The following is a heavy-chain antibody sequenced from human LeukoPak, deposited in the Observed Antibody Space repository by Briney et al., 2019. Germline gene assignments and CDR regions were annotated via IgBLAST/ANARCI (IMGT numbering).Heavy chain of an antibody. CDR2: IYYSGST. J-gene: IGHJ5*02. D-gene: IGHD3-3*01. CDR3: ARIHYDFWSGYYSWFDP. CDR1: GGSISSGDYY. Sequence: SQTLSLTCTVSGGSISSGDYYWRWIRQPPGKGLEWIGYIYYSGSTYYNPSLKSRVTLSVDTSKNQFSLKLSSVTAADTAVYYCARIHYDFWSGYYSWFDPWGQGTLVTVSS. V-gene: IGHV4-30-4*08.